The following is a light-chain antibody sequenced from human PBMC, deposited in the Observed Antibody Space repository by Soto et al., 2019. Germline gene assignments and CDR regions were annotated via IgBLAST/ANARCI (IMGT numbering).Light chain of an antibody. Sequence: QSALTQPASVSGSPGQSITISCTGTSSDVGGYNYVSWYQQHPGKAPKLMIYEVSNRPSGVSNRFSGSKSGNTASLTISGLQAEDEADYYCSSYTRSSPSVVFGGGTKLTVL. CDR1: SSDVGGYNY. J-gene: IGLJ2*01. CDR2: EVS. V-gene: IGLV2-14*01. CDR3: SSYTRSSPSVV.